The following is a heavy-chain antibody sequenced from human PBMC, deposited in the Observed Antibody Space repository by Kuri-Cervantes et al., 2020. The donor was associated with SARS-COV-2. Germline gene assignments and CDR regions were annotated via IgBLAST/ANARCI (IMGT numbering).Heavy chain of an antibody. V-gene: IGHV4-39*01. CDR2: IYYSGST. Sequence: GSLRLSCTVSGGSICSSSYYWGWIRQPPGKGLEWIGSIYYSGSTYYNPSRKSRVTISVDTSKNQFSLKLSSVTAADTAVYYCARQMMSSITIFGVVITRNWFDPWGQGTLVTVSS. D-gene: IGHD3-3*01. J-gene: IGHJ5*02. CDR3: ARQMMSSITIFGVVITRNWFDP. CDR1: GGSICSSSYY.